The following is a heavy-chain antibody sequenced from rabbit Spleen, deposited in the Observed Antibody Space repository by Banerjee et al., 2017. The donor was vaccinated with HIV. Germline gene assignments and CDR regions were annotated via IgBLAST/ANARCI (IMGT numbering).Heavy chain of an antibody. CDR3: ARGAPSGIGYLNL. CDR2: IWTGSSGST. J-gene: IGHJ4*01. D-gene: IGHD1-1*01. CDR1: GFSFSDGYY. V-gene: IGHV1S45*01. Sequence: QEQLVESGGGLVQPEGSLTLTCTASGFSFSDGYYMCWVRQAPGKGLEWIACIWTGSSGSTYYASWAKGRFTISKTSSTTVTLEMTSLTAADTATYFCARGAPSGIGYLNLWGPGTLVTVS.